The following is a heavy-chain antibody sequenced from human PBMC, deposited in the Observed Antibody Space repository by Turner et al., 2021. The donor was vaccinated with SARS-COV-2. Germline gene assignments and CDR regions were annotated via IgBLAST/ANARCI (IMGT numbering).Heavy chain of an antibody. Sequence: QVQLVQSGAEVKKPGASVKVSCTIAGYTLTEFSMYWVRQAPRKGLEWMEGFDPEDGETIYAQNFQGRVTMTEDTSTDTAYMELSSLRSEDTAVYFCATGYQLRVNWFDPWGQGTLVTVSS. CDR2: FDPEDGET. V-gene: IGHV1-24*01. J-gene: IGHJ5*02. D-gene: IGHD2-2*01. CDR1: GYTLTEFS. CDR3: ATGYQLRVNWFDP.